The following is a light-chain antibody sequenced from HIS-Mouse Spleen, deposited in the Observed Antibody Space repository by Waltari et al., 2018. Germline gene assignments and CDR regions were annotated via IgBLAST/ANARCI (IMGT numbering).Light chain of an antibody. V-gene: IGLV2-14*03. J-gene: IGLJ3*02. CDR1: SSDAGGYTY. CDR3: SSYTSSSLWV. CDR2: DVS. Sequence: QSALTQPASVSGSPGQSLTISCTGTSSDAGGYTYVSWYQQHPGKAPKLMIYDVSNRPSGVSKRFSGSKSGNTASLTISGLQAEDEADYYCSSYTSSSLWVFGGGTKLTVL.